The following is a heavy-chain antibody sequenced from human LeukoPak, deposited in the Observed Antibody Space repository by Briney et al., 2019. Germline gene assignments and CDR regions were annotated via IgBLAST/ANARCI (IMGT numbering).Heavy chain of an antibody. CDR3: ARDFAREFTIDY. Sequence: GGSLRLSCAASGFTFSNYNMNSVRQPPGKGLQWVSYISSSSNIIYYADSVKGRFTISRDNAKNSLFLQMNSLRAEDTAVYYCARDFAREFTIDYWGQGTLVTVSS. CDR2: ISSSSNII. V-gene: IGHV3-48*01. CDR1: GFTFSNYN. J-gene: IGHJ4*02. D-gene: IGHD3-10*01.